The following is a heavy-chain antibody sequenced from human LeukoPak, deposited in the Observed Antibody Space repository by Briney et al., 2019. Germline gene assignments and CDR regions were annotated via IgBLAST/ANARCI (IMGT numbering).Heavy chain of an antibody. J-gene: IGHJ4*02. V-gene: IGHV3-53*01. CDR1: GFTFSSYS. CDR3: AQWSRYFDY. D-gene: IGHD1-26*01. CDR2: IYSDNT. Sequence: GGSLRLSCAASGFTFSSYSMNWVRQAPGKGLEWVPFIYSDNTHYSDSVKGRFTISRDNSKNTLYLQMNSLRAEDTALYFCAQWSRYFDYWGQGTLVTVSS.